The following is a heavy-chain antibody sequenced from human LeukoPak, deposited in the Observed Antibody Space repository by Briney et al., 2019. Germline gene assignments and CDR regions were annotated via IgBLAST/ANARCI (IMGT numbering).Heavy chain of an antibody. J-gene: IGHJ4*02. CDR3: ARDYLYY. CDR2: IKQDGSEK. D-gene: IGHD3-16*02. CDR1: GFPLISNW. V-gene: IGHV3-7*04. Sequence: GGPLGLSFETPGFPLISNWRTWVPRAPGKGLEWVANIKQDGSEKYYVDSVKGRFTISRDNAKNSLYLQMNSLRAEDTAVYYCARDYLYYWGQGTLVTVSS.